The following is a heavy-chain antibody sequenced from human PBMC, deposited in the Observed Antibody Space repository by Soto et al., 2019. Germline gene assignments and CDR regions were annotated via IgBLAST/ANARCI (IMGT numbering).Heavy chain of an antibody. CDR3: ARDPATSDRVY. CDR2: ISYDGSDK. V-gene: IGHV3-30*03. J-gene: IGHJ4*02. Sequence: GGSLRLSCAASGFTFSSYAMHWVRQGPGKGLQWVAVISYDGSDKYYADSVKGRFTISRDNSKSTLYLQMNSLKTADTAVYYCARDPATSDRVYWGQGTLVTVSS. CDR1: GFTFSSYA. D-gene: IGHD1-26*01.